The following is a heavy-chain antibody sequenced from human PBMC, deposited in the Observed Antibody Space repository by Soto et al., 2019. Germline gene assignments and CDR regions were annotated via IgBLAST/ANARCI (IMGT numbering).Heavy chain of an antibody. CDR1: GGTFSSYA. V-gene: IGHV1-69*12. Sequence: QVQLVQSGAEVKKPGSSVKVSCKASGGTFSSYAISWVRQAPGQGLEWMGGIIPIFGTANYAQKFQGRVTITADEYTSTAYMELSSLRSEDTAVYYWARSGYYDSSGYRQYFQHWGQGTLFTVSS. D-gene: IGHD3-22*01. CDR2: IIPIFGTA. J-gene: IGHJ1*01. CDR3: ARSGYYDSSGYRQYFQH.